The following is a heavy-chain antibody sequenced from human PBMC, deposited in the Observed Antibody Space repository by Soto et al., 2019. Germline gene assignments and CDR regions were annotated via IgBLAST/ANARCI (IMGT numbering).Heavy chain of an antibody. V-gene: IGHV4-30-4*01. CDR3: ARAPTYYYDSSGPKFDY. Sequence: PSETLSLTCTVSGGSISSGDYYWSWIRQPPGKGLEWIGYIYYSGSTYYNPSLKSRVTISVDTSKNQFSLKLSSVTAADTAVYYCARAPTYYYDSSGPKFDYRGQRTPVTVSS. J-gene: IGHJ4*02. CDR2: IYYSGST. D-gene: IGHD3-22*01. CDR1: GGSISSGDYY.